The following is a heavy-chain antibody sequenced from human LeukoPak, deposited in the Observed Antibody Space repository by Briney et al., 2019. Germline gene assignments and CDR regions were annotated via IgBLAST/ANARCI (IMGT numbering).Heavy chain of an antibody. CDR1: VFTFSSYC. Sequence: GGSLRLSCAPSVFTFSSYCMSWVRHAPGKGLECVANIKLDGSDKYCGDSGGGRFTISRDNDKNSLSLQMNSLRAEDTAVYYCARACGMDVWGQGTTVTVSS. CDR2: IKLDGSDK. J-gene: IGHJ6*02. CDR3: ARACGMDV. V-gene: IGHV3-7*04.